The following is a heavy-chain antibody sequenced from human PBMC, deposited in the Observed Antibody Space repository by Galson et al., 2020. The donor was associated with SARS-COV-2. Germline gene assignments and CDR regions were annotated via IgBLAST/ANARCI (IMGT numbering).Heavy chain of an antibody. D-gene: IGHD4-17*01. J-gene: IGHJ4*02. CDR1: GGSISSGDYY. V-gene: IGHV4-30-4*01. CDR3: ARGQVTVTTLLDY. Sequence: SETLSLTCTVSGGSISSGDYYWSWIRQPPGKGLEWIGYIYYSGSTYYNPSLKSRVTISVDTSKNQFSLKLSSVTAADTAVYYCARGQVTVTTLLDYWGQGTLVTVSS. CDR2: IYYSGST.